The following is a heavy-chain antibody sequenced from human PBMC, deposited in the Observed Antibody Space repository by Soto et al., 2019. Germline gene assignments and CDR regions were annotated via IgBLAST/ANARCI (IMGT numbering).Heavy chain of an antibody. Sequence: SETLSLTCAVSGGSISSGGYSWSWIRQPPGKGLEWIGYVYHRGNTYYNPSLKSRLTISLDTSKNQFSLNVSSVTAADTAVYYCTRDRAYNYGNWFDPWGQGILVTVSS. J-gene: IGHJ5*02. CDR3: TRDRAYNYGNWFDP. V-gene: IGHV4-30-2*05. D-gene: IGHD5-18*01. CDR2: VYHRGNT. CDR1: GGSISSGGYS.